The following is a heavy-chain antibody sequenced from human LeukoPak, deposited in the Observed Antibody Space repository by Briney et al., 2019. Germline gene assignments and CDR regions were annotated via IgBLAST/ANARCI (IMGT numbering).Heavy chain of an antibody. CDR1: GGSISSNY. J-gene: IGHJ4*02. CDR2: IYTSGNT. V-gene: IGHV4-4*07. CDR3: ARDRAAVGIFDY. Sequence: PSETLSLTCSVFGGSISSNYWSWIRQPAGKGLEWIGRIYTSGNTNYNPSLKSRVTVSLDTSKNHFSLKLSSVTAADTAVYYCARDRAAVGIFDYWGQGTLVIVSS. D-gene: IGHD6-13*01.